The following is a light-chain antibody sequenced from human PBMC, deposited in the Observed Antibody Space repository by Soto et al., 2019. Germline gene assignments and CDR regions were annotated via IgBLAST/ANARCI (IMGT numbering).Light chain of an antibody. CDR3: QQYDNWPWT. J-gene: IGKJ1*01. CDR1: QSVSSSY. CDR2: GAS. V-gene: IGKV3-20*01. Sequence: EIVLTQSPATLSSFPGDRVTLSCRASQSVSSSYLAWYQQKPGQAPRLLIYGASRRATGFPDRFSGSGSGTDFTLTISSLQSEDLAVYYCQQYDNWPWTFGQGTKVDI.